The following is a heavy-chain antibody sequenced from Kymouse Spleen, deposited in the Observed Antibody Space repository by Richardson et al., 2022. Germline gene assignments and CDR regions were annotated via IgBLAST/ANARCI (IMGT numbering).Heavy chain of an antibody. CDR2: INHSGST. D-gene: IGHD3-10*01. J-gene: IGHJ4*02. CDR1: GGSFSGYY. CDR3: ARWFGELFPDY. V-gene: IGHV4-34*01. Sequence: QVQLQQWGAGLLKPSETLSLTCAVYGGSFSGYYWSWIRQPPGKGLEWIGEINHSGSTNYNPSLKSRVTISVDTSKNQFSLKLSSVTAADTAVYYCARWFGELFPDYWGQGTLVTVSS.